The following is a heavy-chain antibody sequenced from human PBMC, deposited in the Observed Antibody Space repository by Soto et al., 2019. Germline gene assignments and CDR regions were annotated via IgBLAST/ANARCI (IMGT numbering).Heavy chain of an antibody. CDR3: ARDMGRIFGVVIPTRGEFDY. Sequence: QVQLVESGGGVVQPGRSLRLSCAASGFTFSSYGMHWVRQAPGKGLEWVAVIWYDGSNKYYADSVKGRFTISRDNSKNTLYLQMNILRAEDTAVYYCARDMGRIFGVVIPTRGEFDYWGQGTLVTVSS. D-gene: IGHD3-3*01. CDR2: IWYDGSNK. V-gene: IGHV3-33*01. J-gene: IGHJ4*02. CDR1: GFTFSSYG.